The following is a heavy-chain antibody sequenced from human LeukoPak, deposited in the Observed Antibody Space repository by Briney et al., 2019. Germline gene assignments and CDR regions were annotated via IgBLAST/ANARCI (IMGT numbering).Heavy chain of an antibody. D-gene: IGHD5-12*01. CDR1: GFTFSSYA. J-gene: IGHJ6*04. V-gene: IGHV3-64D*06. CDR2: ISSNGGST. CDR3: VKVDSGYVYYYYGMDV. Sequence: GGSLGLSCSASGFTFSSYAMHWVRQAPGKGLEYVSAISSNGGSTYYADSVKGRFTISRDNSKNTLYLQMSSLRAEDTAVYYCVKVDSGYVYYYYGMDVWGKGTTVTVSS.